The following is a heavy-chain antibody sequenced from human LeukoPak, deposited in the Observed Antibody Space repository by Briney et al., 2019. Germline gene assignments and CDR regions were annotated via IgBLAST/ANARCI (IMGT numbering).Heavy chain of an antibody. D-gene: IGHD5-24*01. CDR2: ISGSGGRT. CDR3: AKEITPYYYHMDV. J-gene: IGHJ6*03. V-gene: IGHV3-23*01. CDR1: GFTFSSYA. Sequence: GGSLRLSCAASGFTFSSYAMSWVRQAPGKGLEGVSAISGSGGRTYYADSVKGRFTISRDNSKHTLYLQMNSLRAEDTAVYYCAKEITPYYYHMDVWGKGTTVNVSS.